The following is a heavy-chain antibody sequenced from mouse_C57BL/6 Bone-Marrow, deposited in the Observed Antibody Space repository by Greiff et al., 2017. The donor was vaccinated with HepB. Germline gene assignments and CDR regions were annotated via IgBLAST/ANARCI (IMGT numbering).Heavy chain of an antibody. Sequence: EVKLVESGAELVRPGASVKLSCTASGFNIKDDYMHWVKQRPEQGLEWIGWIDPENGDTEYASKFQGKATITADTSSNTAYLQLSSLTSEDTAVYYCTTEVVAYWGQGTLVTVSA. CDR2: IDPENGDT. CDR3: TTEVVAY. V-gene: IGHV14-4*01. J-gene: IGHJ3*01. CDR1: GFNIKDDY.